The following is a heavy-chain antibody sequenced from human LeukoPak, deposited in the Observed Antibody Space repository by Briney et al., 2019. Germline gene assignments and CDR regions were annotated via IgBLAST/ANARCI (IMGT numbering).Heavy chain of an antibody. J-gene: IGHJ3*02. CDR1: GFTFSSYS. D-gene: IGHD3-10*01. Sequence: PGGSLRLSCAASGFTFSSYSMSWVRQAPGKGLEWVANIKQDGSEKYYVDSVRGRFTISRDNAKNSLYLQMNSLRAEDTAVYYCASTLHWFYAFDIWGQGTMVTVSS. CDR2: IKQDGSEK. V-gene: IGHV3-7*01. CDR3: ASTLHWFYAFDI.